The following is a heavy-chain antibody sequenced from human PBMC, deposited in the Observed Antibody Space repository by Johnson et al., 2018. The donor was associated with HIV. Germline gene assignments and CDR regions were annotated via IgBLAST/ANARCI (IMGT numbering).Heavy chain of an antibody. Sequence: QVQLVESGGGLVQPGGSLRLSCAASGFTFSSYGMHWVRQAPGKGLEWVAFIRYDGSNQYYVDSVKGRFTITRDDAKNLLFLQMNSLTADATAVYYCGRGGRVVMEDVFGIWGQGTMVTVSS. D-gene: IGHD3-3*01. CDR2: IRYDGSNQ. J-gene: IGHJ3*02. CDR1: GFTFSSYG. V-gene: IGHV3-30*02. CDR3: GRGGRVVMEDVFGI.